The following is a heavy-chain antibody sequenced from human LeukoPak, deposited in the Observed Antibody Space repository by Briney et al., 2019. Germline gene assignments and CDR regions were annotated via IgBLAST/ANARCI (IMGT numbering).Heavy chain of an antibody. CDR2: ITSSSSTI. CDR1: GFTFSSYA. CDR3: ARDESGSYSYYYGMDV. Sequence: TGGSLRLSCSASGFTFSSYAMNWVRQAPGKGLEWVSYITSSSSTIYYADSVKGRFTISRDNAKKSLYLRMNSLRAEDTAVYYCARDESGSYSYYYGMDVWGQGTTVTVSS. D-gene: IGHD1-26*01. V-gene: IGHV3-48*01. J-gene: IGHJ6*02.